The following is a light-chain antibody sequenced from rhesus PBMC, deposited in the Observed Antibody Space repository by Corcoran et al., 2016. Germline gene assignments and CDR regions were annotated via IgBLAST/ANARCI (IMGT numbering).Light chain of an antibody. CDR3: QQYSSRPLT. Sequence: DIQMTQSPSSLSASVGDTVTITCRASQGISSWLAWYQQKPGKAPKRLIYKAARLQSGVPSRFSGSGSGTDFTLTISSLQSEDFATYYGQQYSSRPLTFGGGTKVEIK. V-gene: IGKV1-22*01. CDR1: QGISSW. CDR2: KAA. J-gene: IGKJ4*01.